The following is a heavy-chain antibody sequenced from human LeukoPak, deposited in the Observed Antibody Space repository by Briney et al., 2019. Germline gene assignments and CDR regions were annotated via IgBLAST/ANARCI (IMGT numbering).Heavy chain of an antibody. J-gene: IGHJ6*03. CDR1: GYTFTSYG. D-gene: IGHD3-3*01. V-gene: IGHV1-18*01. CDR3: ARGTPSYYDFWGGYYSHSYYYYMDV. Sequence: ASVKVSCKASGYTFTSYGISWVRQAPGQGLEWMGWISAYNGNTNYAQKLQGRVTMTTDTSTSTAYMELRSLRSDDTDVYYCARGTPSYYDFWGGYYSHSYYYYMDVWGKGTTVTVSS. CDR2: ISAYNGNT.